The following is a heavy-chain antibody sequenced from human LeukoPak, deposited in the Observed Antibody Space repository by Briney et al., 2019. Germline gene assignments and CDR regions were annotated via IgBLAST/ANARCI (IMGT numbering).Heavy chain of an antibody. CDR3: ARASPYCSSTNCQRSDYYYMDV. Sequence: SVKVSCKASGGTFSSYAISWVRQAPGQGLEWMGGIIPIFGTANYAQKFQGRVTITTDESTSTAYMELSSLRSEDTAVYYCARASPYCSSTNCQRSDYYYMDVWGKGTTVTVSS. V-gene: IGHV1-69*05. CDR2: IIPIFGTA. CDR1: GGTFSSYA. J-gene: IGHJ6*03. D-gene: IGHD2-2*01.